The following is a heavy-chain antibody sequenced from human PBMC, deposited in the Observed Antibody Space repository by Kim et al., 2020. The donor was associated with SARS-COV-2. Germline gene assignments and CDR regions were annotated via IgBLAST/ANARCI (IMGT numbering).Heavy chain of an antibody. CDR2: INEDGSVK. D-gene: IGHD1-26*01. CDR1: GFTFSNSW. CDR3: AMGQGAY. Sequence: GGSLRLSCGASGFTFSNSWMTWVRQTPGRGLDWVAHINEDGSVKYYVDSVKGRFTISRDNAKHSVYLQMNSLRAEDTAVYYCAMGQGAYWGQGTLFTVSS. J-gene: IGHJ4*02. V-gene: IGHV3-7*05.